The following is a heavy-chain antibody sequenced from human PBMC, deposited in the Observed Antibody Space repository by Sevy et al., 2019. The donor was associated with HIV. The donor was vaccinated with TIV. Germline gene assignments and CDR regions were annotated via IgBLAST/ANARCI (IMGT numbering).Heavy chain of an antibody. V-gene: IGHV3-21*01. D-gene: IGHD3-22*01. J-gene: IGHJ3*02. CDR3: ARPPTMIVVGPKDQEAFDI. Sequence: GGSLRLSCAASGFTFSSYSMNWVRQAPGKGLEWVSSISSSSSYIYYADSVKGRFTISRDNAKNSLYLQMNSLRAEDTAVYYCARPPTMIVVGPKDQEAFDIWGQGTMVTVSS. CDR1: GFTFSSYS. CDR2: ISSSSSYI.